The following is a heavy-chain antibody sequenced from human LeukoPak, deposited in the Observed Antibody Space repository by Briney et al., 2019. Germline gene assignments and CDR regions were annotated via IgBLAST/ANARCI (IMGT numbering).Heavy chain of an antibody. D-gene: IGHD3-10*01. Sequence: SETLSLTCTVSGGSISSSSYYWGWIRQPPGKGLDWIGSIFYSGSTYYNPSLKSRVTISVDTSKNQFSLKLSSVTAADTAVYYCASHGSYYGSAPHYYFDYWGQGTLVTVSS. CDR1: GGSISSSSYY. V-gene: IGHV4-39*01. J-gene: IGHJ4*02. CDR3: ASHGSYYGSAPHYYFDY. CDR2: IFYSGST.